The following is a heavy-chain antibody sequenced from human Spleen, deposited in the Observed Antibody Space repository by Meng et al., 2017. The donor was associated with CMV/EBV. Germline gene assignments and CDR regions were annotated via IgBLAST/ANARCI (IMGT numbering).Heavy chain of an antibody. V-gene: IGHV4-31*02. D-gene: IGHD1-1*01. Sequence: TVSGASIPHGGYYWSWIRQHPESGLEWIGFIYFSGVTYYNPSLKSRITISVDASKRQFFLKLNSVTAADTAVYYCAKTDSREGGFDSWGQGTLVTVSS. CDR3: AKTDSREGGFDS. J-gene: IGHJ4*02. CDR2: IYFSGVT. CDR1: GASIPHGGYY.